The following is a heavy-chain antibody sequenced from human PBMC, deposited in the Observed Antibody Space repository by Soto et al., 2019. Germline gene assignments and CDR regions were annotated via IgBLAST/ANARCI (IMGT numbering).Heavy chain of an antibody. J-gene: IGHJ4*02. CDR1: GYTFTSYA. CDR3: ARDRQWLVQGDYFDC. V-gene: IGHV1-3*01. D-gene: IGHD6-19*01. CDR2: INAGNGNT. Sequence: QVQLVQSGAEVKKPGASVKVSCKASGYTFTSYAMHWVRQAPGQRLEWMGWINAGNGNTKYSQKFQGRVTITRDTSASTAYMELSSLRSEDTAVYYCARDRQWLVQGDYFDCWGQGTLVTVSS.